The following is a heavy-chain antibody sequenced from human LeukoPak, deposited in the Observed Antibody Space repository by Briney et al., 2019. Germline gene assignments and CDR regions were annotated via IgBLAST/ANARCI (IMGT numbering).Heavy chain of an antibody. V-gene: IGHV3-7*01. D-gene: IGHD3-22*01. J-gene: IGHJ4*02. Sequence: PGGSLRLSCAASGFTFSSYWMSWVRQAPGKGLEWVANIKQDGSEKYYVDSVKGRFTISRDNAKNSLYLQMNSLRAEDTAVYYCAREGDFDSSGYYYGNFDYWGQGTLVTVSS. CDR2: IKQDGSEK. CDR3: AREGDFDSSGYYYGNFDY. CDR1: GFTFSSYW.